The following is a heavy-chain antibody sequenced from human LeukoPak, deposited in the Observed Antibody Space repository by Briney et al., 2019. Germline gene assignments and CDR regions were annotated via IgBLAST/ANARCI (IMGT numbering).Heavy chain of an antibody. CDR2: IYYSGST. J-gene: IGHJ3*02. CDR1: GGSISSYY. D-gene: IGHD2-15*01. V-gene: IGHV4-59*01. CDR3: ARVCPYCSGGSWYAFDI. Sequence: SETLSLTCTVSGGSISSYYWSWIRQPPGKGLEWIGDIYYSGSTNYKSSLNSRVTMSVDTSKNQFSLKLSSVTAADTAVYHCARVCPYCSGGSWYAFDIWGQGTTVTVSS.